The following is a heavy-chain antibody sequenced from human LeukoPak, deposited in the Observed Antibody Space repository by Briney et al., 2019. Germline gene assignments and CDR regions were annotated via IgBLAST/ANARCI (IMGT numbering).Heavy chain of an antibody. CDR1: GGSFSGYY. CDR3: ASARLRHSYGLDY. CDR2: INHSGST. V-gene: IGHV4-34*01. J-gene: IGHJ4*02. Sequence: SETLSLTCAVYGGSFSGYYWSWIRQPPGKGLEWIGEINHSGSTNYNPSLKSRVTISVDTSKNQFSLKLSSVTAADTAVYYCASARLRHSYGLDYWGQGTLVTVSS. D-gene: IGHD5-18*01.